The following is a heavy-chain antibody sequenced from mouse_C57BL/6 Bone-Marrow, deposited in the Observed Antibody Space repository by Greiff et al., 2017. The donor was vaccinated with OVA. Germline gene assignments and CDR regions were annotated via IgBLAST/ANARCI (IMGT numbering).Heavy chain of an antibody. CDR2: IDPNSGGT. V-gene: IGHV1-72*01. CDR3: AREGFTTVAEDY. Sequence: VQLQQPGAELVKPGASVKLSCKASGYTFTSYWMHWVKQRPGRGLEWIGRIDPNSGGTKYNEKFKSKATLTVDKPSSTAYMPLSSLTSEDSAVDYCAREGFTTVAEDYWGQGTTLTVSS. D-gene: IGHD1-1*01. CDR1: GYTFTSYW. J-gene: IGHJ2*01.